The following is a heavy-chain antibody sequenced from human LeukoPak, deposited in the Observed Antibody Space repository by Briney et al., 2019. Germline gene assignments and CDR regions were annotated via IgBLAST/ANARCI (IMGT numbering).Heavy chain of an antibody. V-gene: IGHV1-2*02. CDR3: ARGAWSVATNY. D-gene: IGHD5-12*01. J-gene: IGHJ4*02. Sequence: ASVKVSCKASRYTFTGYYMHWVRQPPAQGLEWMGWINPNSGGTNYAQNFQGRVTMTRDTPLSTAYMELSGLRSDDTAVYYCARGAWSVATNYWGQGTLVTVSS. CDR2: INPNSGGT. CDR1: RYTFTGYY.